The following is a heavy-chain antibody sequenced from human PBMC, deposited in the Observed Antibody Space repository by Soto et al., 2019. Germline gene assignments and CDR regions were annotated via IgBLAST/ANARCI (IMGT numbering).Heavy chain of an antibody. J-gene: IGHJ3*02. V-gene: IGHV1-18*01. Sequence: QVELVQSGAEGKKPGASVKVSCKASGYTFTQYGISWVRRAPGQGLAWMGWISAFNGNTKYVDNFQVRVTMPTDTSTNPLYLEQRRLRCDDTAMYYCSRVYGSGRYVAFDIWGQGTMVTVSS. D-gene: IGHD3-10*01. CDR1: GYTFTQYG. CDR3: SRVYGSGRYVAFDI. CDR2: ISAFNGNT.